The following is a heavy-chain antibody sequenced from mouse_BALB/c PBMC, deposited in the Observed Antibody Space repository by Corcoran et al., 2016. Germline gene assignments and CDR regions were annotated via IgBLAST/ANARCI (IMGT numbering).Heavy chain of an antibody. J-gene: IGHJ4*01. CDR3: ARRNGNYDYAMDY. Sequence: QVTLKESGPGILNPSQTLSLTCSFSGFSLSTSGMGVGCIRQPSGKGLEWLAHIWWNDEKYYNPSLKSQLTISKDISRNQVFLKITSVDTADTATYYCARRNGNYDYAMDYWGQGTSVTVSS. V-gene: IGHV8-5*01. D-gene: IGHD2-1*01. CDR1: GFSLSTSGMG. CDR2: IWWNDEK.